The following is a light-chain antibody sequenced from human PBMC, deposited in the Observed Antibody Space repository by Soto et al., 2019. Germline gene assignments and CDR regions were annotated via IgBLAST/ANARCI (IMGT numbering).Light chain of an antibody. V-gene: IGKV3-20*01. CDR3: QQYGSSPPYT. CDR2: GSS. J-gene: IGKJ2*01. Sequence: EIVLTQSPGTLSLSPGDRATLSCRASQSVSGSYLACYQQKPGQSPRLLIYGSSDRATGIPDRFSGSGSGTDFTLTISRVEPEDFAVYYCQQYGSSPPYTFGQGTKLEIK. CDR1: QSVSGSY.